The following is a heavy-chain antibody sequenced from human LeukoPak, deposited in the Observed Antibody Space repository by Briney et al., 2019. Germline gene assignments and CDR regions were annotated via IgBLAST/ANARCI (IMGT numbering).Heavy chain of an antibody. CDR1: GFTISSYG. V-gene: IGHV4-39*01. J-gene: IGHJ5*02. CDR3: ARHWAGYSSGWFRWFDP. Sequence: TGGSLRLSCAASGFTISSYGMSWVRQAPGKGLEWIGSIYYSGSTCYNPSLKSRVTISVDTSKNQFSLKLSSVTAADTAVYYCARHWAGYSSGWFRWFDPWGQGTLVTVSS. CDR2: IYYSGST. D-gene: IGHD6-19*01.